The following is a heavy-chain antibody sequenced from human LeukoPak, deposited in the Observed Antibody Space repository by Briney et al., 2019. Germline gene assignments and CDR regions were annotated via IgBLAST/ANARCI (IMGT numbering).Heavy chain of an antibody. D-gene: IGHD3-10*01. Sequence: ASVTVSCKASGYTFTRYDMNGVRQAPGQGLEWMGWMNPNSGNTGYAQKFQGRVTMTRNTSISTAYMELSSLRSEDTAVYYCAVTTYFGSSGVDNWFDPWGQGTLVTVSS. CDR2: MNPNSGNT. V-gene: IGHV1-8*01. CDR1: GYTFTRYD. J-gene: IGHJ5*02. CDR3: AVTTYFGSSGVDNWFDP.